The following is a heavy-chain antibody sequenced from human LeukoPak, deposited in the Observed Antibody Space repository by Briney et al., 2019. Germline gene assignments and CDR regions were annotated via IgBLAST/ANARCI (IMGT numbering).Heavy chain of an antibody. Sequence: PSETLSLTCAVYGGSFSGYYWGWVRQPPGKGLEWIGEISHIGSTNYNPSLESRVTISVDTSKNQFSLKLSSVTAADTAVYYCARGRWEVRFDPWGQGTLVTVSS. V-gene: IGHV4-34*01. CDR3: ARGRWEVRFDP. J-gene: IGHJ5*02. D-gene: IGHD1-26*01. CDR2: ISHIGST. CDR1: GGSFSGYY.